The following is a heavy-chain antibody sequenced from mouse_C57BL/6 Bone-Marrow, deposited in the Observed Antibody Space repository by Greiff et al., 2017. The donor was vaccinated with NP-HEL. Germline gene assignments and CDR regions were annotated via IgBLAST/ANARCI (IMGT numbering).Heavy chain of an antibody. CDR2: IDPENGDT. J-gene: IGHJ3*01. CDR1: GFNIKDDY. V-gene: IGHV14-4*01. CDR3: TTLIPRFTY. Sequence: VHVKQSGAELVRPGASVKLSCTASGFNIKDDYMHWVKQRPEQGLEWIGWIDPENGDTEYASKFQGKATITADTSSNTAYLQLSSLTSEDTAVYYCTTLIPRFTYWGQGTLVTVSA.